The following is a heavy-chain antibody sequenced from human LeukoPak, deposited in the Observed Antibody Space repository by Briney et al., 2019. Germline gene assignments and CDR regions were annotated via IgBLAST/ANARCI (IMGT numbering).Heavy chain of an antibody. J-gene: IGHJ4*01. CDR3: ARPPRSSWYFDY. CDR2: IYPGDSNT. D-gene: IGHD6-13*01. Sequence: GESLKISCKGSGYNFTSYWIAWVRQMPGKGLEWMGIIYPGDSNTRYSPSFRGQVTISADKSIGTAYLQWSSLKASDTAMYYCARPPRSSWYFDYWGQGTLVTVSS. CDR1: GYNFTSYW. V-gene: IGHV5-51*01.